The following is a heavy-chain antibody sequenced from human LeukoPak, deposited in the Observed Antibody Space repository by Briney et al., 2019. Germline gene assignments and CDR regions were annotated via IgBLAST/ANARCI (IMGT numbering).Heavy chain of an antibody. Sequence: PGRSLRLSCAASGFTFSSYGMHWVRQAPGKGLEWVAVISYDGSNKYYADSVKGRFTISRDNSKNTLYLQMNSLRAEDTAVYYCAKERGGDYLPFDAFDTWGQGTMVTVSS. V-gene: IGHV3-30*18. D-gene: IGHD4-17*01. CDR1: GFTFSSYG. J-gene: IGHJ3*02. CDR2: ISYDGSNK. CDR3: AKERGGDYLPFDAFDT.